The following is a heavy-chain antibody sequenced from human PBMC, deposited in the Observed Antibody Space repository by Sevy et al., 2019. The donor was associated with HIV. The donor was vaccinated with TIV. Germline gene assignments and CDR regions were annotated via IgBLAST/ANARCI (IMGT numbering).Heavy chain of an antibody. CDR1: GFTFSSYA. D-gene: IGHD3-3*01. Sequence: GGSLRLSCAASGFTFSSYAMHWVRQAPGKGLEWVAVISYDGSNKYYANSVKGRFTISRDNSKNTLYLQMNSLRAEDTAVYYCARVLLEWTRLMNYYYYYGMDVWGQGTTVTDSS. CDR2: ISYDGSNK. CDR3: ARVLLEWTRLMNYYYYYGMDV. V-gene: IGHV3-30-3*01. J-gene: IGHJ6*02.